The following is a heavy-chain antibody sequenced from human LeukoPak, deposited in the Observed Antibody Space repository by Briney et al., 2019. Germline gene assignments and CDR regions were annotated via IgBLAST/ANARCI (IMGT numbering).Heavy chain of an antibody. Sequence: SETLSLTCTVSGGSISSSSYYWGWIRQPPGKGLEWIGRIYYSGSTYYIPSLKSRVTISVDTSKNQFSLKLSSVTAADTAVYYCARRNSYYDSSGYYYFDYWGQGTLVTVSS. D-gene: IGHD3-22*01. CDR1: GGSISSSSYY. V-gene: IGHV4-39*01. CDR3: ARRNSYYDSSGYYYFDY. J-gene: IGHJ4*02. CDR2: IYYSGST.